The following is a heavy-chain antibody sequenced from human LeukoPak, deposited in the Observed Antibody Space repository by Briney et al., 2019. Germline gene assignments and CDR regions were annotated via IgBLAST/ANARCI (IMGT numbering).Heavy chain of an antibody. J-gene: IGHJ5*02. D-gene: IGHD6-13*01. CDR1: GGSISSSSYY. CDR2: IYYSGST. V-gene: IGHV4-39*01. Sequence: SETLSLTCTVSGGSISSSSYYWGWIRQPPGKGLEWIGSIYYSGSTYYNPSLKSRVTISVDTSKNQFSLKLSSVTAADTAVYYCARQGWARAAAGTYLPLKSPGHVNWFDPWGQGTLVTVSS. CDR3: ARQGWARAAAGTYLPLKSPGHVNWFDP.